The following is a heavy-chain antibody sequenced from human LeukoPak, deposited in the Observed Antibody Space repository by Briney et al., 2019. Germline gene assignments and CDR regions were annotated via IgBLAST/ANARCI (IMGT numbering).Heavy chain of an antibody. J-gene: IGHJ4*02. CDR1: GFTFSDYA. D-gene: IGHD1-1*01. V-gene: IGHV3-23*01. CDR3: AKAPPYKKYFDY. Sequence: PGGSLRLSCAASGFTFSDYAMNWVRQAPGKGLEWVSTISGSGGSTYYAGSVKGRFTISRDNSKNTLYLQMNSLRAEDTAVYYCAKAPPYKKYFDYWGQGTLVTVSS. CDR2: ISGSGGST.